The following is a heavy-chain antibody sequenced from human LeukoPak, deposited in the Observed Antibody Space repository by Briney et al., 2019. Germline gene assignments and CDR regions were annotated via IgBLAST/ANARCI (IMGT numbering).Heavy chain of an antibody. CDR3: AGEIFGVVKGWFDP. Sequence: SETLSLTCTVSGGSISSSSYYWGWIRQPPGKGLEWIGSIYYSGSTYYNPSLKSRVTISVDTSKNQFSLKLSSVTAADTAVYYCAGEIFGVVKGWFDPWGQGTLVTVSS. CDR2: IYYSGST. J-gene: IGHJ5*02. D-gene: IGHD3-3*01. V-gene: IGHV4-39*01. CDR1: GGSISSSSYY.